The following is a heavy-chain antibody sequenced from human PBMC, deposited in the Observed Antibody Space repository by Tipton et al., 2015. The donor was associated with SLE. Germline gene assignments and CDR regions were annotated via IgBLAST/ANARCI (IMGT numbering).Heavy chain of an antibody. CDR1: GGSISSGGYY. Sequence: TLSLTCTVSGGSISSGGYYWSWLRQHPGKGLEWIGYIYYSGGTYYNPSLKSRVTISVDTSKNQFSLKLSSVTAADTAVYYCARGGSYSYGYFDYWGQGTLVTVSS. CDR2: IYYSGGT. V-gene: IGHV4-31*03. J-gene: IGHJ4*02. D-gene: IGHD5-18*01. CDR3: ARGGSYSYGYFDY.